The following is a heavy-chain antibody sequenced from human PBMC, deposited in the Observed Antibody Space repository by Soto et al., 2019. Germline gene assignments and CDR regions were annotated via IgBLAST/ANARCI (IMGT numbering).Heavy chain of an antibody. D-gene: IGHD6-13*01. CDR3: GAGQYFSDY. J-gene: IGHJ4*02. Sequence: QVQLVESGGGVVQPGRSLRLSCAASGFTFSSYGMHWVRQARGKGLEWGALISYDGSDKYYADSVNGRFTISRDNSKNTLYLQMNSLRVEDTAVYYCGAGQYFSDYWGQGTLVTVSS. V-gene: IGHV3-30*03. CDR2: ISYDGSDK. CDR1: GFTFSSYG.